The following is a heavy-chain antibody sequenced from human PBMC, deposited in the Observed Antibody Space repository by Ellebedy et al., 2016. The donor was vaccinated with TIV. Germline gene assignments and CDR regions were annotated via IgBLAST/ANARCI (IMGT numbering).Heavy chain of an antibody. CDR1: GFTFSSYD. CDR3: ARLGVIAAAGASDY. Sequence: PGGSLRLSCAASGFTFSSYDMHWVRQVTGKGLEWVSAIGTAGDTYYPGSVKGRFTISRENAKNSLYLQMNSLRAGDTAVYYCARLGVIAAAGASDYWGQGTLVIVSS. D-gene: IGHD6-13*01. CDR2: IGTAGDT. J-gene: IGHJ4*02. V-gene: IGHV3-13*01.